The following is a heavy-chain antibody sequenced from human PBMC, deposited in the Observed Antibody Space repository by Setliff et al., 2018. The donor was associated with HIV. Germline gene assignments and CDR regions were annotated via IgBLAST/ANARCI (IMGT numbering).Heavy chain of an antibody. CDR2: IIPIPGIA. CDR3: ARERGYFRITMIVVAAFDI. V-gene: IGHV1-69*04. D-gene: IGHD3-22*01. CDR1: GGTFSSYT. J-gene: IGHJ3*02. Sequence: SVKVSCKASGGTFSSYTISWVRQAPGQGLEWMGRIIPIPGIANYAQKFQGRVTITADKSTSTAYMELSSLRSEDTAVYYCARERGYFRITMIVVAAFDIWGQGTMVTVSS.